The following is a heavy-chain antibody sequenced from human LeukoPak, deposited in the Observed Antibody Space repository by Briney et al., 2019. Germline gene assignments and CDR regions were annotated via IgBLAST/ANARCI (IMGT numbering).Heavy chain of an antibody. J-gene: IGHJ4*02. CDR1: GYTSTDYY. CDR2: INPNSGVT. CDR3: SREDY. Sequence: GASVKVSCKASGYTSTDYYLHWVQQAPGQGLEWVGWINPNSGVTNYAQKFQGRVSMTSDTSISTVYMELSRLRSDDTAVYYCSREDYWGQGTLVTVSS. V-gene: IGHV1-2*02.